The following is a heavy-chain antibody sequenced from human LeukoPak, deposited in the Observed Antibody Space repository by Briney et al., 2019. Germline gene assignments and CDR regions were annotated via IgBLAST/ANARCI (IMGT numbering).Heavy chain of an antibody. Sequence: PSQTLSLTCTFSGGSVSSGSYCWSWIRQPPGKGLDWMGRIYNSGNPNYNHSLKSRVTIPVDTSKNQFSLKLSSVAAADTAVYYCARGGDSRGYYYGGCDYWGQGGMVTDCS. CDR2: IYNSGNP. CDR1: GGSVSSGSYC. D-gene: IGHD3-22*01. J-gene: IGHJ4*02. V-gene: IGHV4-61*02. CDR3: ARGGDSRGYYYGGCDY.